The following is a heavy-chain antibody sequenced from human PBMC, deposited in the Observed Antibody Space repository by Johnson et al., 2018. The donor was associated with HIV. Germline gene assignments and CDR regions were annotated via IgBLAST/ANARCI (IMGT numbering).Heavy chain of an antibody. D-gene: IGHD6-25*01. CDR1: GFSFSDYY. J-gene: IGHJ3*02. Sequence: VQLVESGGGLVNPGGSLRLSCAASGFSFSDYYMSWIRQAPGKGLEWVGRIKSKTDGGTTDYAAPVKGRFTISRDDSKNTLYLQMNSLRAEDTAVYYCAKETPSSGGTFDIWGQGTMVTVSS. V-gene: IGHV3-15*01. CDR3: AKETPSSGGTFDI. CDR2: IKSKTDGGTT.